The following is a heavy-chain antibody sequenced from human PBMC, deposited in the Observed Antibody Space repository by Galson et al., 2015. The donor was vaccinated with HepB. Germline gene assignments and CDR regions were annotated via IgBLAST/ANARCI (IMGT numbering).Heavy chain of an antibody. CDR1: GDSVSNDSAA. V-gene: IGHV6-1*01. Sequence: CAISGDSVSNDSAAWNWIRQSPSRGLEWLGRTYYRSKWYNDYAPSVKSRITINPDTSKNQFSLQLKYVTPEDTAVYFCARGGRGSSPPHSYFAYWGRGTLVTVSS. CDR3: ARGGRGSSPPHSYFAY. J-gene: IGHJ4*02. D-gene: IGHD1-26*01. CDR2: TYYRSKWYN.